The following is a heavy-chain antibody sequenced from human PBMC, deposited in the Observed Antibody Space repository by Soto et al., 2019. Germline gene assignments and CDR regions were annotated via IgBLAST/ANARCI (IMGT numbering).Heavy chain of an antibody. CDR1: GASGSDYY. CDR2: ISYDGTT. V-gene: IGHV4-59*08. J-gene: IGHJ5*02. Sequence: QVPLQESGPRLGKPSETLSIACTVSGASGSDYYWSWLRQPPGERLGCIGYISYDGTTTYNPSLGSRSTISVDTSSYQLYLKLTAVTAADTATYSCAKQLTFSGCHESSCYSEFFHPWGHGTLVAGSS. D-gene: IGHD2-15*01. CDR3: AKQLTFSGCHESSCYSEFFHP.